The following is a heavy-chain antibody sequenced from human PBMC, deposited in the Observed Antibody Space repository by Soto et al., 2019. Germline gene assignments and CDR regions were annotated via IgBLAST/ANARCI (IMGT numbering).Heavy chain of an antibody. J-gene: IGHJ4*02. CDR1: GFTFSSYA. V-gene: IGHV3-23*01. D-gene: IGHD6-13*01. CDR3: ANVLKQQLVRGTLRY. CDR2: ISGSGGST. Sequence: EVQLLESGGGLVQPGGSLRLSCAASGFTFSSYAMSWVRQAPGKGLEWVSAISGSGGSTYYADSVKGRFTISRDNSKNTLYLQMNSLRAEDTAVYYCANVLKQQLVRGTLRYWGQGTLVTVSS.